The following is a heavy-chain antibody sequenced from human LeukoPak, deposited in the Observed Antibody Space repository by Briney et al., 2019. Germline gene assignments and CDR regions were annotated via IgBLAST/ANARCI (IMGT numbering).Heavy chain of an antibody. CDR1: GGSISSGDYY. CDR2: IYYSGST. V-gene: IGHV4-30-4*08. J-gene: IGHJ3*02. CDR3: VRHVVVVAATLVSAFDI. D-gene: IGHD2-15*01. Sequence: SETLSLTCTVSGGSISSGDYYWSWIRQPPGKGLEWIGYIYYSGSTYYNPSLKSRVTISVDTSKNQFSLKLSSVTAADTAVYYCVRHVVVVAATLVSAFDIWGQGTMVTVSS.